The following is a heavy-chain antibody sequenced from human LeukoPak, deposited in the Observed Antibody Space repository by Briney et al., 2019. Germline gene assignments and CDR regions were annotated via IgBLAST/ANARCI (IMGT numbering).Heavy chain of an antibody. D-gene: IGHD3-10*01. CDR2: IIPIFGIA. V-gene: IGHV1-69*04. CDR1: GYTFIGYG. CDR3: ARGDMVRGVIISRYYFDF. Sequence: GASVKVSCKASGYTFIGYGISWARQAPGQGLDWMGRIIPIFGIANYAQKFQGRVTITADRSTTTAYMELSSLRSEDTAVYYCARGDMVRGVIISRYYFDFWGQGTLVTVSS. J-gene: IGHJ4*02.